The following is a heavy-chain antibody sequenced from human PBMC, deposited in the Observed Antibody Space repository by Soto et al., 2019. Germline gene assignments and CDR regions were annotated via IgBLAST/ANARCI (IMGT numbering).Heavy chain of an antibody. CDR3: ARRKERSGPYYREL. V-gene: IGHV1-8*01. D-gene: IGHD4-17*01. CDR1: GFTSITYD. CDR2: MNPNNGNA. J-gene: IGHJ6*04. Sequence: GASVSVSCKASGFTSITYDFSWVRQAAGQGLEWMGWMNPNNGNAGFAQKFRGRINMTRNTSISTAYLELSSLRSDESAVYFCARRKERSGPYYRELLGKGTKVTVSA.